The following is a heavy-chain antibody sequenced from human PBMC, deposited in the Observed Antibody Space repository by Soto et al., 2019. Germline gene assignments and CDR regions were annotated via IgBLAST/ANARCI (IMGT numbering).Heavy chain of an antibody. V-gene: IGHV3-30-3*01. CDR3: AGAEYYYYYGMDV. CDR1: GFTFSSYA. Sequence: QVQLVESGGGVVQPGRSLRLSCAASGFTFSSYAMHWVRQAPGKGLEWVAVISYDGSNKYYADSVKGRFTISRDNSKNTLYLQMNSLRAEDTAVYYCAGAEYYYYYGMDVWGQGTTVTVSS. J-gene: IGHJ6*02. CDR2: ISYDGSNK.